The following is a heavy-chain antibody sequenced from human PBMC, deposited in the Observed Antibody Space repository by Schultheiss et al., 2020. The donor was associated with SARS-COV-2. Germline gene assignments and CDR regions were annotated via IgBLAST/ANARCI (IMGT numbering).Heavy chain of an antibody. J-gene: IGHJ6*03. CDR2: IYYSGST. Sequence: SETLSLTCIVSGGSISSYYWSWIRQPPGKGLEWIGYIYYSGSTNYNPSLKSRVTISVDTSKNQFSLKLSSVTAADTAVYYCARAYCSSTSCYHYMDVWGKGTTVTVSS. CDR3: ARAYCSSTSCYHYMDV. D-gene: IGHD2-2*01. CDR1: GGSISSYY. V-gene: IGHV4-59*01.